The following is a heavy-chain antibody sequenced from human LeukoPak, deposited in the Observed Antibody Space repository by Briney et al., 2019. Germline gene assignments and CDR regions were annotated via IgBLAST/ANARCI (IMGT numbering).Heavy chain of an antibody. Sequence: GRSLRLSCAASGFTFSSYAMHWVRQAPGKGLEWVAVISYDGSNKYYADSVKGRFTISRDNSKNTLYLQMNSLRAEDTAVYYCARDPGPIRDYGMDVWGQGTMVTVSS. D-gene: IGHD5-24*01. J-gene: IGHJ6*02. CDR3: ARDPGPIRDYGMDV. CDR1: GFTFSSYA. V-gene: IGHV3-30-3*01. CDR2: ISYDGSNK.